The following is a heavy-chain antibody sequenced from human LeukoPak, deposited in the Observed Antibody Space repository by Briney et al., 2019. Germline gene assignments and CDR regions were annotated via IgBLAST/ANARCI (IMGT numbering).Heavy chain of an antibody. CDR3: ARSTTTVPTEYYFDY. J-gene: IGHJ4*02. CDR1: GYSFTSYW. V-gene: IGHV5-51*01. D-gene: IGHD4-11*01. Sequence: RGESMKISCKGSGYSFTSYWIGWVRQMPGKGLEGMGIIYPVDSDTRYSPSFQGQVTISADKSISTAYLQWSSLKASDTAMYYCARSTTTVPTEYYFDYWGQGTLVTVSS. CDR2: IYPVDSDT.